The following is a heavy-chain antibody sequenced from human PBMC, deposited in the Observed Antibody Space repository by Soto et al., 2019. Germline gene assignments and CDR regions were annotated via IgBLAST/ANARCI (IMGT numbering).Heavy chain of an antibody. D-gene: IGHD3-10*01. CDR3: ARSSPLYYYGSGRLGYYYGMDV. J-gene: IGHJ6*02. V-gene: IGHV4-34*01. CDR2: INHSGST. Sequence: PSETLSLTCAVYGGSFSGYYWSWIRQPPGKGLEWIGEINHSGSTNYNPSLKSRVTISVDTSKNQFSLKLSSVTAADTAVYYCARSSPLYYYGSGRLGYYYGMDVWGQGTTVPVSS. CDR1: GGSFSGYY.